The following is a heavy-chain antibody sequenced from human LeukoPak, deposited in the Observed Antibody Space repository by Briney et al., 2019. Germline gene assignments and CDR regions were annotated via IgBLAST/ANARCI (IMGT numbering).Heavy chain of an antibody. CDR2: IKSKTDGGTT. CDR3: TTVYDSRDAFDI. Sequence: SGGSLRLSCAASGFTFSNAWMSWVRQAPGKGLEWVGRIKSKTDGGTTDYAAPVKGRFTISRDDSKNTLYLQMNSLKTEDTAVYYCTTVYDSRDAFDIWGQGTMVTVSS. J-gene: IGHJ3*02. D-gene: IGHD3-22*01. V-gene: IGHV3-15*01. CDR1: GFTFSNAW.